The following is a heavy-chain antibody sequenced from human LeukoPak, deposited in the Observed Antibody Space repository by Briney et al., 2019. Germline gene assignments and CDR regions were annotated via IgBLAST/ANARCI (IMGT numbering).Heavy chain of an antibody. V-gene: IGHV3-7*01. J-gene: IGHJ4*02. CDR2: IKQDGSEK. CDR1: GFTFSSYA. CDR3: ARRRYSGSSQHFDY. D-gene: IGHD1-26*01. Sequence: PGGSLRLSCAASGFTFSSYAMYWVRQAPGKGLEWVANIKQDGSEKYYVDSVKGRFTISRDNAKNSLYLQMNSLRAEDTAVYYCARRRYSGSSQHFDYWGQGTLVTVSS.